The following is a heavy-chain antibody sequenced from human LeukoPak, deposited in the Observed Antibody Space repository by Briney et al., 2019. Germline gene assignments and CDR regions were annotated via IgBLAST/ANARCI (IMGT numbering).Heavy chain of an antibody. V-gene: IGHV4-59*01. CDR1: GGSLSSYY. Sequence: SETLSLTCLVSGGSLSSYYCSWIRHPPGKGLEWIGYIYYSGSTNYNPSLKTRFTISVDPSKNQLSLKLSSVTAADTAVYYCARASGWSHYFDYWGQGTLVTVSS. CDR3: ARASGWSHYFDY. J-gene: IGHJ4*02. D-gene: IGHD6-19*01. CDR2: IYYSGST.